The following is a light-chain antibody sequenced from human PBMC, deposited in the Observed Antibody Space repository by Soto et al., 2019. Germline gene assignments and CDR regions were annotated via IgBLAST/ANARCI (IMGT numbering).Light chain of an antibody. CDR2: EVS. J-gene: IGLJ3*02. CDR1: SSDVGGYNY. Sequence: QSALTQPASVSGSPGQSITISCTGTSSDVGGYNYVSWYQQHPGKAPKLMIYEVSNRPSGVSNRFSGSKSGNTPSLTISGLQPDDEADYYCSSYTRSSTLWVFGGGTKLTVL. V-gene: IGLV2-14*01. CDR3: SSYTRSSTLWV.